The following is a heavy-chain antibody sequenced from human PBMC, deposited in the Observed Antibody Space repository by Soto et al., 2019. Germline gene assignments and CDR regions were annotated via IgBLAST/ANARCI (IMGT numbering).Heavy chain of an antibody. Sequence: GESLKSSCKGSGYSFTSYWIGWVRQMPVKGLEWMGIIYPGDSDTRYSPSFQGQVTISADKSISTAYLQWSSLKASDTAMYYCARVGYCSGGSCFHYYYMGVWGKGTTVTVSS. CDR1: GYSFTSYW. D-gene: IGHD2-15*01. CDR3: ARVGYCSGGSCFHYYYMGV. CDR2: IYPGDSDT. J-gene: IGHJ6*03. V-gene: IGHV5-51*01.